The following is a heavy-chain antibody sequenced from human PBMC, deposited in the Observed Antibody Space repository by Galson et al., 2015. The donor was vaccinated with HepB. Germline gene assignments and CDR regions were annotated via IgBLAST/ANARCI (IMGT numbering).Heavy chain of an antibody. CDR3: ARPHFISPYYFDS. D-gene: IGHD3-3*02. CDR2: IHTNTGKP. CDR1: GYTFTTYS. V-gene: IGHV7-4-1*02. Sequence: VKVSCKAAGYTFTTYSLNWVRQAPGQGLEWMGWIHTNTGKPTYAQGFAGRFVFSLDTSVNTAYLQISGLKAEDTAVYYCARPHFISPYYFDSWGQGTLVTVSS. J-gene: IGHJ4*02.